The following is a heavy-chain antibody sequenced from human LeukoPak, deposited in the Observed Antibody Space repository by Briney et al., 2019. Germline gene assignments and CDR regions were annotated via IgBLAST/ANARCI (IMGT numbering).Heavy chain of an antibody. Sequence: SETLSLTCTVSGGSIISSSYYWGWIRQPPGKGLEWIGNIYYSGNTYYNPSLKSRVTISIDTSKNQFSLKMTSLTAADTAVYYCAKLYSGTRPPDYWGQGTLVTVSS. CDR3: AKLYSGTRPPDY. V-gene: IGHV4-39*01. J-gene: IGHJ4*02. CDR2: IYYSGNT. CDR1: GGSIISSSYY. D-gene: IGHD3-10*01.